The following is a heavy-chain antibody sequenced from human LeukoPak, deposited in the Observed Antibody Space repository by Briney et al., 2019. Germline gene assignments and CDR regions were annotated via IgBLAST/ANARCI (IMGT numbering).Heavy chain of an antibody. CDR3: AKEFSDYYDSSAQDPSAEYFQH. CDR1: GFTFSNYA. D-gene: IGHD3-22*01. J-gene: IGHJ1*01. V-gene: IGHV3-23*01. CDR2: ISGSGGST. Sequence: GGSLRLSCAASGFTFSNYAMSWVRQAPGKGLEWVSTISGSGGSTYYADSVKGRFTISRDNSKNTLYLQLNSLRAEDTAVYYCAKEFSDYYDSSAQDPSAEYFQHWGQGTLVTVSS.